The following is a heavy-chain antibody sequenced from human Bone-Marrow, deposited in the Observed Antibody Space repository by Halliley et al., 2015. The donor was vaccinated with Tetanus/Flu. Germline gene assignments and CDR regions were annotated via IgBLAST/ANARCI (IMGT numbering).Heavy chain of an antibody. J-gene: IGHJ4*02. V-gene: IGHV5-51*03. CDR1: GYSFSNQW. CDR2: IYPGDSDT. CDR3: LRRRGGAWYFDY. Sequence: QLVQSGAEVRKSGESLKTSCKGSGYSFSNQWIAWVRQMPGRGLEWMGIIYPGDSDTSYSPSFEGQVTMSADKSISTAYLQWNALKASDTAVYYCLRRRGGAWYFDYWGQGTLVTVSS. D-gene: IGHD6-19*01.